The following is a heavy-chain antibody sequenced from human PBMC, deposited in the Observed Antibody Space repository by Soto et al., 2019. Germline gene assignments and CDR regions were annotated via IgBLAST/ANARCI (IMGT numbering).Heavy chain of an antibody. D-gene: IGHD6-19*01. CDR1: GYTFTSYG. J-gene: IGHJ4*02. CDR2: ISAYNGNT. CDR3: ASGVGGWYNFDY. V-gene: IGHV1-18*04. Sequence: PSVKVSCKAAGYTFTSYGISWVRPAPGQGLEWMGWISAYNGNTNYAQKLQGRVTMTTDTSTSTAYMELRSLRSDDTAVYYCASGVGGWYNFDYWGQGTLVTVSS.